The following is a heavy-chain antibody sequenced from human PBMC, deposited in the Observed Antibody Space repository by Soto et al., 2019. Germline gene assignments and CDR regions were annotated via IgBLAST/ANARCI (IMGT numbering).Heavy chain of an antibody. V-gene: IGHV3-11*01. J-gene: IGHJ2*01. CDR1: GFTFSDFY. CDR3: ARGSCIYPVTIHFDL. D-gene: IGHD1-20*01. Sequence: QMQLVESGGGLVKPGGSLRLSCVGSGFTFSDFYMTWIRQTPEKGLEWIAYMSGSGHVIFSENSLRGRFTISRDNAKESLYLQMDSLRAEDTAIYYCARGSCIYPVTIHFDLWGHGTLVTVSS. CDR2: MSGSGHVI.